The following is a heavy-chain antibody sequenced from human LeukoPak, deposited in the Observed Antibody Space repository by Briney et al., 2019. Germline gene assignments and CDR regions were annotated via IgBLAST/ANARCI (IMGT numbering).Heavy chain of an antibody. CDR1: GGSFSGYY. V-gene: IGHV4-34*01. CDR3: ARERFNYYDSSGIYFDY. J-gene: IGHJ4*02. D-gene: IGHD3-22*01. Sequence: SETLSLTCAVYGGSFSGYYWSWIRQPPGKGLEWIGEINHSGSTNYNPSLKSRVTISVDTSKNQFSLKLSSVTAADTAVYYCARERFNYYDSSGIYFDYWGQGTLVTVSS. CDR2: INHSGST.